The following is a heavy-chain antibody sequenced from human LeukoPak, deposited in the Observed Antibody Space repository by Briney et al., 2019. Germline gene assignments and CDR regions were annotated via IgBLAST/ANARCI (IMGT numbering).Heavy chain of an antibody. CDR1: GGSISSSSYY. J-gene: IGHJ4*02. D-gene: IGHD3-9*01. CDR2: VFHSGST. V-gene: IGHV4-39*07. CDR3: ARRDYDILTGHQTLFDY. Sequence: SETLSLTCTVSGGSISSSSYYWGWIRQPPGKGLEWIGSVFHSGSTYYNPSLKSRVAISVDTSKNQFSLKLSSVTAADTAVYYCARRDYDILTGHQTLFDYWGQGTLITVSS.